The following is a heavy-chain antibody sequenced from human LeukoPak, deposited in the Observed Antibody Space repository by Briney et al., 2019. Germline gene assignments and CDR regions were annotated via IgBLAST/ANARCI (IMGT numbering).Heavy chain of an antibody. CDR1: GYTLTSYD. J-gene: IGHJ5*02. CDR2: MNPNSGNT. V-gene: IGHV1-8*03. CDR3: ARDQYCSSTSCYLGHWFDP. Sequence: ASVKVSCKASGYTLTSYDINWVRQATGQGLEWMGWMNPNSGNTGYAQKFQGRVTIARNTSISTAYMDLSSLRSEDTAVYYCARDQYCSSTSCYLGHWFDPWGQGTLVTVSS. D-gene: IGHD2-2*01.